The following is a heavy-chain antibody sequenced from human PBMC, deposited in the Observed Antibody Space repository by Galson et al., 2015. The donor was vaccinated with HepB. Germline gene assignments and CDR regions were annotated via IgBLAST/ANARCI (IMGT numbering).Heavy chain of an antibody. V-gene: IGHV1-18*01. J-gene: IGHJ4*02. Sequence: QSGAEVKKPGASVKVSCKASGYTFTSYGISWVRQAPGQGLEWMGWISAYNGNTNYAQKLQGRVTMTTDTSTSTAYMELRSLRSDDTAVYYCARDGDYYDSSGEDSLDYWGQGTLVTVSS. D-gene: IGHD3-22*01. CDR1: GYTFTSYG. CDR2: ISAYNGNT. CDR3: ARDGDYYDSSGEDSLDY.